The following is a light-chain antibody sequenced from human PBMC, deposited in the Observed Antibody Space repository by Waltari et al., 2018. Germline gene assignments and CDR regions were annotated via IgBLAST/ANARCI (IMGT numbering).Light chain of an antibody. CDR2: GAS. V-gene: IGKV4-1*01. Sequence: DIVMTQSPDALAVSLGERAAINCKSSQSVVFNSNNKNYIAWYQKKPGQPPKLLIYGASTRDAGVPDRFSGSWSETDFTLTISSLQPEDVAVYYCQQYQSVPFTFGGGTKVEIQ. J-gene: IGKJ4*01. CDR3: QQYQSVPFT. CDR1: QSVVFNSNNKNY.